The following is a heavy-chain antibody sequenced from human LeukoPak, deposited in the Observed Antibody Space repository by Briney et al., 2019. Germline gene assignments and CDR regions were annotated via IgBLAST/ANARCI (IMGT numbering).Heavy chain of an antibody. CDR1: GGTFSSYA. D-gene: IGHD3-16*02. V-gene: IGHV1-69*13. CDR2: IIPIFGTA. J-gene: IGHJ3*02. CDR3: ARGGITFGGVIPLGAFDI. Sequence: ASVKVSCKASGGTFSSYAISWVRQAPGQGLEWMGGIIPIFGTANYAQKFQGRVTITADESTSTAYMELSSLRSEDTAVYYCARGGITFGGVIPLGAFDIWGQGTMVTVSS.